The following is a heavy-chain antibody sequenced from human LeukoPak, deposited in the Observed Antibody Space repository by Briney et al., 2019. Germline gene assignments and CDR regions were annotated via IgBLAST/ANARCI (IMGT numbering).Heavy chain of an antibody. CDR2: IYTSGST. D-gene: IGHD3-3*01. CDR1: GGSISSYY. J-gene: IGHJ4*02. V-gene: IGHV4-4*07. Sequence: SETLSLTCTVSGGSISSYYWSWIRQPAGKGLEWIGRIYTSGSTNYNPSLKSRVTMSVDTSKNQFSLKLSSVTAADTAVYYCARDSGITIFGVVTHFDYWGQGTLVTVSS. CDR3: ARDSGITIFGVVTHFDY.